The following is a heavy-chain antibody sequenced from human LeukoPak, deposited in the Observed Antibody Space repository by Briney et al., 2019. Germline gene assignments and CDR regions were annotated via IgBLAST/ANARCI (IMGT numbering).Heavy chain of an antibody. Sequence: GASVKVSCKASGYTFTSYAMNWVRQAPGQGLEWMGWISAYNGNTNYAQKLQGRVTMTTDTSTSTAYMELRSLRSDDTAVYYCARDMDYTYYDFWSGPTSQGAFDIWGQGTMVTVSS. CDR1: GYTFTSYA. J-gene: IGHJ3*02. CDR3: ARDMDYTYYDFWSGPTSQGAFDI. V-gene: IGHV1-18*01. D-gene: IGHD3-3*01. CDR2: ISAYNGNT.